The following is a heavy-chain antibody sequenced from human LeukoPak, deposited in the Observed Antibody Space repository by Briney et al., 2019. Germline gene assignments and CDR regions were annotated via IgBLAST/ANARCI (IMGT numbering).Heavy chain of an antibody. J-gene: IGHJ4*02. V-gene: IGHV3-7*01. CDR1: GFTFSSYW. D-gene: IGHD3-10*01. Sequence: GGSLRLSCAASGFTFSSYWMSWVRQAPGKGLEWVANIKQDGSEKYYVDSVKGRFTISRDNAKNSLFLQMNSLRAKDTAVYYCAREGYITMVRGGNFDYWGQGTLVTVSS. CDR3: AREGYITMVRGGNFDY. CDR2: IKQDGSEK.